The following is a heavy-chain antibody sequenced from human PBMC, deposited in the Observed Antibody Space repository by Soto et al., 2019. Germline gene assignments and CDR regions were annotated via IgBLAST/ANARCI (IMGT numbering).Heavy chain of an antibody. J-gene: IGHJ5*02. CDR3: SCAMVVRRHSRTIDP. CDR1: GFTFSHAW. D-gene: IGHD5-18*01. V-gene: IGHV3-15*01. CDR2: IKSKTDGETT. Sequence: GGSLRLSCAASGFTFSHAWMSWVRQAPGKGLEWVGRIKSKTDGETTDYSAPVKGRFTISRDDSKNTLYLQMNSLKSEDTAAYYCSCAMVVRRHSRTIDPWGPGILVTVFS.